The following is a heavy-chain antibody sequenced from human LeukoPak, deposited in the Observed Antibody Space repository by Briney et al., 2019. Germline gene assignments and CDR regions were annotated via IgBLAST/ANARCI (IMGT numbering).Heavy chain of an antibody. J-gene: IGHJ4*02. CDR1: GFTFSSYA. CDR3: ASRLYSGNYYDY. Sequence: GGSLRLSCAASGFTFSSYAMSWVRQAPGKGLEWVSVIVGSGGSTNYADSVKGRFTISRDNSRNTLYLQMNSLRAEDTAVYYCASRLYSGNYYDYWGQGTLVTVSS. CDR2: IVGSGGST. V-gene: IGHV3-23*01. D-gene: IGHD1-26*01.